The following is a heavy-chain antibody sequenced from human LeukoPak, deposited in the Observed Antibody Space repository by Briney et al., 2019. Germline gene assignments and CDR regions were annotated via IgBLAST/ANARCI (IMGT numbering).Heavy chain of an antibody. Sequence: PSETLSLTCNVSGGSISSYYWSWIRQPPGKGLEWIGYIYYSGSTNYNPSLKSRVTISVDTSKNQFSLKLSSVTAADTAVYYCARDSPNRNYYDSSGLFDYWGQGTLVTVSS. V-gene: IGHV4-59*01. CDR3: ARDSPNRNYYDSSGLFDY. J-gene: IGHJ4*02. CDR2: IYYSGST. CDR1: GGSISSYY. D-gene: IGHD3-22*01.